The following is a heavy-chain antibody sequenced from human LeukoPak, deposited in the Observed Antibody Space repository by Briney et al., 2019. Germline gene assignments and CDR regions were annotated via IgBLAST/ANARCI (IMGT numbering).Heavy chain of an antibody. CDR2: ISSSSSYI. Sequence: AGGSLRLSCAASGFTFSSYSMNWVRQAPGKGLEWVSSISSSSSYIYYADSVKGRFTISRDNAKNSLYLQMNSLRAEDTAVYYCASYDFWSGPSDYWGQGTLVTVSS. CDR3: ASYDFWSGPSDY. V-gene: IGHV3-21*01. D-gene: IGHD3-3*01. CDR1: GFTFSSYS. J-gene: IGHJ4*02.